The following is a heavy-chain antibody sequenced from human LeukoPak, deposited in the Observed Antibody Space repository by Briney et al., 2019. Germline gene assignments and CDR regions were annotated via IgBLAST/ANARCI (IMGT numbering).Heavy chain of an antibody. Sequence: SQTLSLTCTVSGASISSGGYYWSWLRQHPAKGLEWIGYIYYTGSTYYNPSLKSRVTMSVDTSKNQFYLTLSSVTAADTGVYYCANHCSGGTCYRYYFDHWGQGTLVTVPA. CDR2: IYYTGST. CDR3: ANHCSGGTCYRYYFDH. J-gene: IGHJ4*02. V-gene: IGHV4-31*03. D-gene: IGHD2-15*01. CDR1: GASISSGGYY.